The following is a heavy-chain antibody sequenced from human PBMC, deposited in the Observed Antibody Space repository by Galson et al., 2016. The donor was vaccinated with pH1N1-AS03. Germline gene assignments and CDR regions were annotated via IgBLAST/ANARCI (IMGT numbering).Heavy chain of an antibody. CDR3: ARDRHYYDYIWGTYRYDWYFDL. J-gene: IGHJ2*01. CDR1: GFTFSSHG. D-gene: IGHD3-16*02. Sequence: SLRLSCAASGFTFSSHGMHWVRQTPGKGLEWVAVMWHDGNEKYYADSVKGRFTISRDNSKNTLYLQMNSLRAEDTAVYYCARDRHYYDYIWGTYRYDWYFDLWGRGTLVTVSS. CDR2: MWHDGNEK. V-gene: IGHV3-33*01.